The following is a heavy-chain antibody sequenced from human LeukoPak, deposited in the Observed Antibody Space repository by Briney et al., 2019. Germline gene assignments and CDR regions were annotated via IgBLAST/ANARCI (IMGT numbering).Heavy chain of an antibody. J-gene: IGHJ3*02. CDR3: AKDLLRYFDWSRNAFDI. CDR1: GGTFSSYA. CDR2: IIPIFGTA. V-gene: IGHV1-69*01. D-gene: IGHD3-9*01. Sequence: SVKVSCKASGGTFSSYAISWVRQAPGQGLEWMGGIIPIFGTANYAQKFQGRVTITADESTSTAYMELSSLRSEDTALYYCAKDLLRYFDWSRNAFDIWGQGTMVTVSS.